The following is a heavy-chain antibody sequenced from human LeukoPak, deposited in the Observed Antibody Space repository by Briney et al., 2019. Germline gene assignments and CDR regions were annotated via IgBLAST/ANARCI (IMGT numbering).Heavy chain of an antibody. CDR2: IYWNDDK. Sequence: SGPTLVNPTQTLTLTCSFSGFSFSTRGVVVGWIRQPPGKALEWLALIYWNDDKRFNPSLKTRITLTKDTSRNQAVLIMTNMDPVDTATYYCAHYNNWAFDYWGQGTLVTVSS. D-gene: IGHD1-20*01. V-gene: IGHV2-5*01. CDR1: GFSFSTRGVV. J-gene: IGHJ4*02. CDR3: AHYNNWAFDY.